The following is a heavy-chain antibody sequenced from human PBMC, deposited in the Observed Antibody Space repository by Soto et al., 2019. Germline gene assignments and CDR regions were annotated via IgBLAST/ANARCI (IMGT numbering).Heavy chain of an antibody. D-gene: IGHD6-13*01. Sequence: SETLSLTCTVSGGSISSYYWSWIRQPPGKGLEWIGYIYYSGSTNYNPSLKSRVTISVDTSKNQFSLKLSSVTAADTAVYYCARGRLYSSSWSWWFDPWGQGTLVTVSS. CDR3: ARGRLYSSSWSWWFDP. CDR2: IYYSGST. V-gene: IGHV4-59*01. CDR1: GGSISSYY. J-gene: IGHJ5*02.